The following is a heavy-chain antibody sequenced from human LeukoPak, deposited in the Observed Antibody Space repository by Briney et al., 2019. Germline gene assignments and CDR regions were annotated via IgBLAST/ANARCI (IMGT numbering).Heavy chain of an antibody. CDR2: IRSKAYGGTT. CDR1: GFTFGDYA. V-gene: IGHV3-49*04. D-gene: IGHD2-2*01. CDR3: ARGLGAVTAAAIDY. J-gene: IGHJ4*02. Sequence: GGSLRLSCTASGFTFGDYAMSWVRQAPGKGLEWVGFIRSKAYGGTTEYAASVKGRFTISRDDSKGIAYLQMNSLRAEDTAVYYCARGLGAVTAAAIDYWGQGTLVTVSS.